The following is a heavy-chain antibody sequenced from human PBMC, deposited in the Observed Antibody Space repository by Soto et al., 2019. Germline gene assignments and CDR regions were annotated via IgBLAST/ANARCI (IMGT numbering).Heavy chain of an antibody. CDR2: ISGSGGST. V-gene: IGHV3-23*01. Sequence: EVQLLESGGGLVQPGGSLRLSCAASGFTFSSYAMSWVRQAPGKGLEWVSAISGSGGSTYYADSVKGRFTITRDNSKNTLYLQMNSLRAEDAAVYYCAKAGASGYSGSSTTFDYWGQGTLVTVSS. CDR1: GFTFSSYA. D-gene: IGHD6-6*01. CDR3: AKAGASGYSGSSTTFDY. J-gene: IGHJ4*02.